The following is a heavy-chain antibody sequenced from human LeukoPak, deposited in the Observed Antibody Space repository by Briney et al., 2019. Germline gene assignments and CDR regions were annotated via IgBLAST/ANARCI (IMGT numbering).Heavy chain of an antibody. CDR3: ARDRGYSQDY. J-gene: IGHJ4*02. D-gene: IGHD3-10*01. CDR1: GFTFSSYW. Sequence: PAESLRLSCAASGFTFSSYWMHWVRQAPGQGLVWVSHINSAGSTTSYADSVKGRFTISRDNAKNTLYLQMNSLRVEDTAVYYCARDRGYSQDYWGQGTLVTVS. V-gene: IGHV3-74*01. CDR2: INSAGSTT.